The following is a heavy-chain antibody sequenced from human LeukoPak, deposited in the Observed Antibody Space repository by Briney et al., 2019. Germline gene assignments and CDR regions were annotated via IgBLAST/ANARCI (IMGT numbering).Heavy chain of an antibody. J-gene: IGHJ4*02. CDR3: TTDWYYYDSSGYYPIF. V-gene: IGHV3-15*01. CDR2: IKSKADGGTA. Sequence: GGSLRLSCAASGFPSSDVWMSWVRQAPGKGLEWVGRIKSKADGGTADYAAPLKGRFTFSRDDSKNTLYLQMNSLKTEDTAVYYCTTDWYYYDSSGYYPIFWGQGTLVTVSS. D-gene: IGHD3-22*01. CDR1: GFPSSDVW.